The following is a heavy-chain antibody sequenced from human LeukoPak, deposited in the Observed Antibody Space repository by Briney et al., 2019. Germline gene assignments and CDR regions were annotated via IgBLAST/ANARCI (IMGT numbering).Heavy chain of an antibody. CDR2: IKQDGSDK. CDR1: GFTFNTYW. J-gene: IGHJ4*02. V-gene: IGHV3-7*04. D-gene: IGHD3-3*01. Sequence: GSLRLSCAASGFTFNTYWMTWVRQAPGKGLEWVANIKQDGSDKYYVDSVKGRFTISRDNAKNSLYLQMNSLRAEDTAVYYCARARKGSGYYPVGELDYWGQGTLVTVSS. CDR3: ARARKGSGYYPVGELDY.